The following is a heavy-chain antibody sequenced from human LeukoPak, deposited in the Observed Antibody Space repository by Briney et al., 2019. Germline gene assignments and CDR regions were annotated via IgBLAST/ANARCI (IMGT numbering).Heavy chain of an antibody. J-gene: IGHJ3*02. V-gene: IGHV1-69*04. D-gene: IGHD3-22*01. CDR1: GGTFSSYA. Sequence: SVKVSCKAPGGTFSSYAISWVRQAPGQGLEWMGRIIPILGIANYAQKFQGRVTITADKSTSTAYMELSSLRSEDTAVYYCARALPLYYYDTTDAFDIWGQGTMVTVSS. CDR2: IIPILGIA. CDR3: ARALPLYYYDTTDAFDI.